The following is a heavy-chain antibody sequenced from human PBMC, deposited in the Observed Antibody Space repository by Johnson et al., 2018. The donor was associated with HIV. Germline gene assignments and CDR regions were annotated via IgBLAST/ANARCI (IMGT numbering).Heavy chain of an antibody. CDR2: IYSGGST. CDR1: GFTFITYA. CDR3: AREWGSADAFDI. V-gene: IGHV3-NL1*01. J-gene: IGHJ3*02. Sequence: QVQLVESGGGVVWPGGSLRLSCAASGFTFITYAMHWVRQAPGKGLEWVAVIYSGGSTYYADSVKGRFTISRDNSKNTLYLQMNSLRAEDTAVYYCAREWGSADAFDIWGQGTMVTVSS. D-gene: IGHD3-16*01.